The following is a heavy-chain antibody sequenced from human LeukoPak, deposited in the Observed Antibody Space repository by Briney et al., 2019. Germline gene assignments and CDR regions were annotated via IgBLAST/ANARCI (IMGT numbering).Heavy chain of an antibody. CDR2: MNLNSGNT. CDR1: GYTFTSYY. V-gene: IGHV1-8*02. Sequence: GASVKVSCKASGYTFTSYYMHWARQAAGQGLEWMGWMNLNSGNTGYAQKFQGRVTMTRDTSISTAYMELSGLRSEDTAVYYCARVRGEIDYWGQGTLVTVSS. CDR3: ARVRGEIDY. J-gene: IGHJ4*02. D-gene: IGHD3-10*01.